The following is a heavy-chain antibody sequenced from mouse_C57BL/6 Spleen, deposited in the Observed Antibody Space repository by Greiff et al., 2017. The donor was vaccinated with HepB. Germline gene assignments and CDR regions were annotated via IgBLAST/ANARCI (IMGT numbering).Heavy chain of an antibody. CDR2: IYPRSGNT. CDR1: GYTFTSYG. Sequence: QVQLQQSGAELARPGASVKLSCKASGYTFTSYGISWVKQRTGQGLEWIGEIYPRSGNTYYNEKFKGKATLTADKSSSTAYMELRSLTSEDSAVYFCARGGYYDYDGVYYFDDWGQGTTLTVSS. D-gene: IGHD2-4*01. J-gene: IGHJ2*01. V-gene: IGHV1-81*01. CDR3: ARGGYYDYDGVYYFDD.